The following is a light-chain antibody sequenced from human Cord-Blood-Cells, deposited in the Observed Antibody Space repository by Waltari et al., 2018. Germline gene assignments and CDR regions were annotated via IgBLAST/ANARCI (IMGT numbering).Light chain of an antibody. CDR2: GAS. Sequence: EIVLTQSPGTLSLSPGERATISCRASQSVSSSYLAWYQQNRGQAPRLLIYGASSRATGIPDRFSGSGSGTDFTLTISRLEPEDFAVYYCQQYGSSPLTFGGGTKVEIK. CDR3: QQYGSSPLT. J-gene: IGKJ4*01. CDR1: QSVSSSY. V-gene: IGKV3-20*01.